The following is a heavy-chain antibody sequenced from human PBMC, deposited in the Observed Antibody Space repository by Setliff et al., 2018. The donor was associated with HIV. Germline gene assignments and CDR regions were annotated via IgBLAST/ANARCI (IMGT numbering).Heavy chain of an antibody. CDR1: GYSISSGYY. CDR3: ARGHGYSSSWADY. D-gene: IGHD6-13*01. V-gene: IGHV4-38-2*01. J-gene: IGHJ4*02. CDR2: INHSGST. Sequence: SETLSLTCAVSGYSISSGYYWAWIRQPPGKGLECIGEINHSGSTNYNPSLKSRVTISVDTSKNQFSLKLSSVTAADTAVYYCARGHGYSSSWADYWSQGTLVTVSS.